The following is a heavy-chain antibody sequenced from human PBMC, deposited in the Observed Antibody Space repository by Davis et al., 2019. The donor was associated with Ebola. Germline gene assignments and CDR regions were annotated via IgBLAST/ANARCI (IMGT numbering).Heavy chain of an antibody. D-gene: IGHD5/OR15-5a*01. J-gene: IGHJ3*02. V-gene: IGHV4-34*01. CDR3: AREHLRLRAAFDI. CDR1: AGSLSDYY. Sequence: PSETLSLTCAISAGSLSDYYWSWFRQSPQMGLEWIGEISHDGGMNYNPSLQSRLTISVDKSKNQFSLKLTSVTAADTAVYYCAREHLRLRAAFDIWGQGTMVAVSS. CDR2: ISHDGGM.